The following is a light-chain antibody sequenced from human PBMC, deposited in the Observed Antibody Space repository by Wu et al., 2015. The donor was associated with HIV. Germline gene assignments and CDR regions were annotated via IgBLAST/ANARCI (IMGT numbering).Light chain of an antibody. CDR2: GAS. CDR1: QSVSSSN. Sequence: EVVMTQSPATLSMSPGERANLSCRASQSVSSSNLAWYQQKPGQAPRLLISGASTRATGIPARFSGSGSGTEFTLTISSLQSEDFAVYYCQQYNNWPRTFGQGTKVEIK. CDR3: QQYNNWPRT. V-gene: IGKV3-15*01. J-gene: IGKJ1*01.